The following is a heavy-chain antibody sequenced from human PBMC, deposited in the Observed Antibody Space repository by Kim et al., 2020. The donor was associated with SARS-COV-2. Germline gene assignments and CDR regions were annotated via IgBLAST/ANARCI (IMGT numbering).Heavy chain of an antibody. CDR3: ARIRGTGTTRAQSYHYYMDV. V-gene: IGHV2-70*11. Sequence: SGPTLVKPTQTLTLTCTFSGFSLLTRGMCVTWIRQPPGKALEWLARIDWDDDKYYNTSLKTRLTISKDTSRNQVVLIMTNMDPVDTATYYCARIRGTGTTRAQSYHYYMDVWGKGTTVTVSS. J-gene: IGHJ6*03. CDR2: IDWDDDK. D-gene: IGHD1-7*01. CDR1: GFSLLTRGMC.